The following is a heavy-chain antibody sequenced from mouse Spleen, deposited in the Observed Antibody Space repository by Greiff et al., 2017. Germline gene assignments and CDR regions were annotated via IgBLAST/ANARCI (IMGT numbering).Heavy chain of an antibody. J-gene: IGHJ3*01. D-gene: IGHD1-1*01. Sequence: EVKLMESGPGLVKPSQSLSLTCSVTGYSITSGYYWNWIRQFPGNKLEWMGYISYDGSNNYNPSLKNRISITRDTSKNQFFLKLNSVTTEDTATYYCARALSEGSSYGGFAYWGQGTLVTVSA. V-gene: IGHV3-6*01. CDR1: GYSITSGYY. CDR3: ARALSEGSSYGGFAY. CDR2: ISYDGSN.